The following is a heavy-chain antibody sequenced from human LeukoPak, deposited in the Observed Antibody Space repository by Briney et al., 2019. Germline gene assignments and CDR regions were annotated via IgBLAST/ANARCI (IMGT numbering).Heavy chain of an antibody. Sequence: GGSLRLSCAASGFTFSSYAMTWVRQAPGEGLEWVSTISGSSDITYYADSVKGRFTISRDNSKNTLYLQMNSLRAEDTAVYYCAKDRGVTTAEYFQYWGQGTLVTVSS. CDR1: GFTFSSYA. J-gene: IGHJ1*01. D-gene: IGHD4-17*01. CDR2: ISGSSDIT. CDR3: AKDRGVTTAEYFQY. V-gene: IGHV3-23*01.